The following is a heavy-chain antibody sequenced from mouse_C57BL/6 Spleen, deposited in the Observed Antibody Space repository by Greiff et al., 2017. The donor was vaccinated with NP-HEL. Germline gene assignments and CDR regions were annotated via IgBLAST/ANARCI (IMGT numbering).Heavy chain of an antibody. CDR1: GYSITSGYY. Sequence: ESGPGLVKPSQSLSLTCSVTGYSITSGYYWNWIRQFPGDKLEWMGYISYDGSNNYNPSLKNRISITRDTSKNQFFLKLNSVTTEDTATYYCAREPMAAYAMDYWGQGTSVTVSS. J-gene: IGHJ4*01. D-gene: IGHD1-1*02. V-gene: IGHV3-6*01. CDR2: ISYDGSN. CDR3: AREPMAAYAMDY.